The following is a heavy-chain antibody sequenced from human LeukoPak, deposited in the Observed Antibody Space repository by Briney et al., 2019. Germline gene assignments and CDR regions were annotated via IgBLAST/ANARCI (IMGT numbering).Heavy chain of an antibody. CDR1: GGSISSSNW. D-gene: IGHD6-13*01. Sequence: PSGTLSLTCAVSGGSISSSNWWSWDRQPPGKGLEWIGEIYHSGSTNYNPSLKRRVTISVDKSKNQFSLNLSSVTAADTAVYYCARFEGIAAAETCGDYWGQGTLVTVSS. V-gene: IGHV4-4*02. CDR3: ARFEGIAAAETCGDY. CDR2: IYHSGST. J-gene: IGHJ4*02.